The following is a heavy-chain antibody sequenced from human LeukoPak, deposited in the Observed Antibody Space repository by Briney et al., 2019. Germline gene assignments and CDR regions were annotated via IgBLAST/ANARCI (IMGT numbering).Heavy chain of an antibody. V-gene: IGHV1-2*02. CDR2: INPNSGGT. Sequence: GASVKVSCKASGYTFTGYYMHWARQAPGQGLEWMGWINPNSGGTNYAQKFQGRITMTGDTSISTAYMELSRLRSDDTAVYYCARDGSRGDYWGQGTLVTVSS. D-gene: IGHD2-2*01. CDR1: GYTFTGYY. CDR3: ARDGSRGDY. J-gene: IGHJ4*02.